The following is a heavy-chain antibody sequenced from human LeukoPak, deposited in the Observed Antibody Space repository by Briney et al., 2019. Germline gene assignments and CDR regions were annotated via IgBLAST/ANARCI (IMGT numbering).Heavy chain of an antibody. Sequence: GGSLRLSCAASGFTFSSYAMSWVRQAPGKGLEWVSAIRGGGDDTYYADSVKGRFTISRDNAKNSLYLQMNSLRDEDTAVYYCARDLYIVATRGDYWGQGTLVTVSS. V-gene: IGHV3-23*01. CDR2: IRGGGDDT. CDR3: ARDLYIVATRGDY. J-gene: IGHJ4*02. D-gene: IGHD5-12*01. CDR1: GFTFSSYA.